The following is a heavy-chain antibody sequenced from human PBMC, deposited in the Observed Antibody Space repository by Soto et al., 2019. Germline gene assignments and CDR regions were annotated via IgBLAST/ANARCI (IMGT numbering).Heavy chain of an antibody. CDR3: WGLYGSSTSCPYYYMDV. CDR2: ISGSGGST. J-gene: IGHJ6*03. CDR1: GFTFSSYA. V-gene: IGHV3-23*01. D-gene: IGHD2-2*01. Sequence: EVQLLESGGGLVQPGGSLRLSCAASGFTFSSYAMSWVRQAPGKGLEWVSAISGSGGSTYYADSVKGRFTISRDNSKNTLYLQMHGLRAEDTAVYYCWGLYGSSTSCPYYYMDVWGKGTTVTVSS.